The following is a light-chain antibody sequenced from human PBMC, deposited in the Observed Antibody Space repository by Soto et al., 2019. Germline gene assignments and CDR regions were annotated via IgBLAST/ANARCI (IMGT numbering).Light chain of an antibody. Sequence: EIVLTQSPATLSLSPGERATLSCRASQSVSSYLAWYQQKPGQDPRLLIYDASNRATGIPARFSGSGSGTDFTLTISSLEPEDFAVYYCQQRSNWPVTFGQGTRLE. CDR2: DAS. V-gene: IGKV3-11*01. CDR1: QSVSSY. J-gene: IGKJ5*01. CDR3: QQRSNWPVT.